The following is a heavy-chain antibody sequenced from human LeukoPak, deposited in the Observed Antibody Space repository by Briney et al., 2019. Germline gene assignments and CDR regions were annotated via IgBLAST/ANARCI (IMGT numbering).Heavy chain of an antibody. J-gene: IGHJ4*02. Sequence: PGGSLRLSRAASGFTFSNYAMNWVRQAPGGGLEWISGITVTGGTTYYADSVQGRFTMSRDNSKDTLYLQMKSLRADDTAVYFCVRSAYLDSSRYYFDSWGQGTLVTVSS. D-gene: IGHD3-22*01. V-gene: IGHV3-23*01. CDR1: GFTFSNYA. CDR3: VRSAYLDSSRYYFDS. CDR2: ITVTGGTT.